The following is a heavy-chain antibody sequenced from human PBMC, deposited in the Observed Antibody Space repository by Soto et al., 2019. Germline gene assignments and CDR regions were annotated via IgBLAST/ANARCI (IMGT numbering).Heavy chain of an antibody. Sequence: PGGSLRLSCAASGFTFSSYSMNWVRQAPGKGLEWVSYISSSSSTMYYADSVKGRFTISRDNAKNSLFLHMNSLRDEDTAVYYCARDSTDADSGSSSGDYWGQGTLVTVSS. CDR2: ISSSSSTM. V-gene: IGHV3-48*02. CDR3: ARDSTDADSGSSSGDY. CDR1: GFTFSSYS. J-gene: IGHJ4*02. D-gene: IGHD1-26*01.